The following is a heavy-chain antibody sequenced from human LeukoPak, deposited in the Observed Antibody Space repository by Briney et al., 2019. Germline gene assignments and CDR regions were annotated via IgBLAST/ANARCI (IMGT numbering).Heavy chain of an antibody. CDR1: GFTFSSYS. Sequence: GLSLRLSCAASGFTFSSYSMNWVRQAPGKGLEWVSYISSSSSTIYYADSVKGRFTISRNNAKNSLYLQMNSLRAEDTAVYYCARSNYDFWSGYYTEGGYFDYWGQGTLVTVSS. CDR3: ARSNYDFWSGYYTEGGYFDY. CDR2: ISSSSSTI. D-gene: IGHD3-3*01. V-gene: IGHV3-48*01. J-gene: IGHJ4*02.